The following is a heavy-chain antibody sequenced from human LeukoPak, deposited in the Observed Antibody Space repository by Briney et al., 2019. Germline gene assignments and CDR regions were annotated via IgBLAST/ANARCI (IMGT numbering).Heavy chain of an antibody. D-gene: IGHD4/OR15-4a*01. CDR1: GFTFSSKA. J-gene: IGHJ4*02. CDR3: ARAMVPLFEN. CDR2: IGGSGGGA. V-gene: IGHV3-23*01. Sequence: GGSLRLSCAASGFTFSSKAMSWVRQAPGKGLEWVSRIGGSGGGADYADSVKGRFTISRDNSKNTLYLQMNSLRDEDTAVYYCARAMVPLFENWGQGTLVTVSS.